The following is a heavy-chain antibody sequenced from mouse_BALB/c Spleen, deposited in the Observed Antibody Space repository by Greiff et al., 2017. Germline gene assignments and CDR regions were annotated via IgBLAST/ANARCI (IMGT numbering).Heavy chain of an antibody. CDR2: ISTYYGDA. CDR1: GYAFTDYA. V-gene: IGHV1S137*01. J-gene: IGHJ2*01. CDR3: ARVYGNYDYFDY. Sequence: QAQLKESGAELVRPGVSVKISCKGSGYAFTDYAMHWVKQSHAKSLEWIGVISTYYGDASYNQKFKGKATMTVDKSSSTAYMELARLTSEDSAIYYCARVYGNYDYFDYWGQGTTLTVSS. D-gene: IGHD2-10*02.